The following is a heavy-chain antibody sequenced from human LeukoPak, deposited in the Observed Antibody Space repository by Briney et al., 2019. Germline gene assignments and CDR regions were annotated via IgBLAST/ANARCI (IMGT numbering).Heavy chain of an antibody. D-gene: IGHD6-19*01. J-gene: IGHJ6*02. CDR3: ARSSGPYYYYGMDV. CDR2: IYYTGST. V-gene: IGHV4-39*07. CDR1: GASISGGTYY. Sequence: SETLSLTCSVSGASISGGTYYWGWVRQPPGKGLEWIGSIYYTGSTYDNPSLKSRVTISVDTSKNQFSLKLSSVTAADTAVYYCARSSGPYYYYGMDVWGQGTTVTVSS.